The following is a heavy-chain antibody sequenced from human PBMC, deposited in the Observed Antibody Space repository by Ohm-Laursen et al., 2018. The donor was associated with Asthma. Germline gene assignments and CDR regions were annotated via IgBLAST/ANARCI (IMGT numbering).Heavy chain of an antibody. Sequence: SLRLSCAASGFTFSSYGMHWVRQAPGKGLEWVAVISYDGSNKYYADSVKGRFTISRDNSKNTLYLQMNSLRAEDTAVYYCARGSATRLSYYYGMDVWGQGTTVTVSS. D-gene: IGHD2-15*01. J-gene: IGHJ6*02. CDR2: ISYDGSNK. CDR1: GFTFSSYG. V-gene: IGHV3-30*03. CDR3: ARGSATRLSYYYGMDV.